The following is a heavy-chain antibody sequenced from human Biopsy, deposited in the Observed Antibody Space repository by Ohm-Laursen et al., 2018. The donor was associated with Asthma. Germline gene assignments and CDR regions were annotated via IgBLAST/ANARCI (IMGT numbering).Heavy chain of an antibody. J-gene: IGHJ4*02. CDR2: IYSGGTS. D-gene: IGHD2-2*01. CDR1: GFTVSRDH. CDR3: ARGGSSNWSHYYFDY. V-gene: IGHV3-53*01. Sequence: SLRLSCAASGFTVSRDHMFWVRQAPGKGLEWVSVIYSGGTSHTADSVRGRFTISRDFFKNTLHLQMHSLRVEDTAVYYCARGGSSNWSHYYFDYWGQGTLVTVSS.